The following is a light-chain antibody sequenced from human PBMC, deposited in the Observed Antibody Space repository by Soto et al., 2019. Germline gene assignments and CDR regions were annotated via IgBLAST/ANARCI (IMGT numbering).Light chain of an antibody. CDR2: GNS. CDR3: QSYDRSLSGFYV. J-gene: IGLJ1*01. CDR1: SSNIGAGYD. V-gene: IGLV1-40*01. Sequence: QSALTQPPSVSGAPGQRVTISCTGSSSNIGAGYDVHWYQQLPGTAPKLLIYGNSNRPSGVPDRFSGSKSGTSASLAITGLQAEDEFDYYCQSYDRSLSGFYVFGTGTKVTVL.